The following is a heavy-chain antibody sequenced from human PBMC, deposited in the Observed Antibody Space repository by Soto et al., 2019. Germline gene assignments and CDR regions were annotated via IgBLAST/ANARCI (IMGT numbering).Heavy chain of an antibody. D-gene: IGHD3-16*01. CDR1: GFTFSNYW. V-gene: IGHV3-74*01. J-gene: IGHJ4*02. Sequence: EVQLVESGGGLVQPGGSLRLSCAASGFTFSNYWMHWVRQAPGKGPVWVSRINTDGSTTNYADSVKGRFTISRDNAKNTLYLHTISLGAEDTAVYYCARDLGGYASHWGQGTLVNVSS. CDR3: ARDLGGYASH. CDR2: INTDGSTT.